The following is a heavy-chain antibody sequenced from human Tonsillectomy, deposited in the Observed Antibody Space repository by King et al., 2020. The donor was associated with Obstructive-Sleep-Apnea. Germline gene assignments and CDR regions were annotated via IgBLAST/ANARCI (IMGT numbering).Heavy chain of an antibody. V-gene: IGHV3-21*01. J-gene: IGHJ4*02. D-gene: IGHD6-19*01. CDR1: GFTFSSYS. Sequence: VQLVQSGGGLVKPGGSLRLSCAASGFTFSSYSMNWVRQAPGKVLEWVSSISSSSSYIYYADSVKGRFTISRNNAKNSLYLQMNILRDEDTAVYYCARDEGSSGWYYFDYWGQGTLVTVSS. CDR2: ISSSSSYI. CDR3: ARDEGSSGWYYFDY.